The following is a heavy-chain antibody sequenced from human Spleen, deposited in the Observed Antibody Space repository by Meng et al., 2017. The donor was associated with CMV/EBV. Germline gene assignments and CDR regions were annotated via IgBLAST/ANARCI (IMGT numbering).Heavy chain of an antibody. CDR2: FLPVLEMT. Sequence: TVSCKASADKFSRHAVSWVRQAPGQGLEWMGGFLPVLEMTYYAQRLQDRLTITADKSTNTAYMELSSLTSEDTAVYFCVLEEGFDNWGQGTQVTVSS. CDR1: ADKFSRHA. CDR3: VLEEGFDN. J-gene: IGHJ4*02. V-gene: IGHV1-69*10.